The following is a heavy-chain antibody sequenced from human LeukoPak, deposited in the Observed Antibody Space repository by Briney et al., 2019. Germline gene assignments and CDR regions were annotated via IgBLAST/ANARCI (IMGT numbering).Heavy chain of an antibody. J-gene: IGHJ3*02. CDR1: GYAISSSYF. CDR3: ARATYYYDSSGENDAFDI. CDR2: IYYSGST. D-gene: IGHD3-22*01. Sequence: SETLSLTCSVSGYAISSSYFWAWIRQPPGKGLEWIGSIYYSGSTYYNPSLNSRVTISVDTSKNQFSLKLSSVTAADTAVYYCARATYYYDSSGENDAFDIWGQGTMVTVSS. V-gene: IGHV4-38-2*02.